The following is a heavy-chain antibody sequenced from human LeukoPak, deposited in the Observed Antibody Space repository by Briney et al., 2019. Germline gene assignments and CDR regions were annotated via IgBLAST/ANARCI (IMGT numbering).Heavy chain of an antibody. V-gene: IGHV1-24*01. CDR1: GYTLTELS. CDR3: ATDQIVGATLAFDI. Sequence: ASVKVSCKVSGYTLTELSMHWVRQAPGKGLEWMGGFDSEDGETIYAQKFQGRVTMTEDTSTDTAYMELSSLRSEDTAVYYCATDQIVGATLAFDIWGRGTMVTVSS. CDR2: FDSEDGET. D-gene: IGHD1-26*01. J-gene: IGHJ3*02.